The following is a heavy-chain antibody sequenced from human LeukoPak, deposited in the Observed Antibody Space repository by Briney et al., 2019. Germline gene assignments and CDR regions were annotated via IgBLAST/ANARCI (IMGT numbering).Heavy chain of an antibody. CDR2: IIPIFGTA. Sequence: ASVKVSCKASGGTFSSYAISWVRQAPGKGLEGVGGIIPIFGTANYAQKFQGRVTITADESTSTAYMELSSLRSEDTAVYYCARDPAMVRGVIRLDYWGQGTLVTVSS. CDR3: ARDPAMVRGVIRLDY. D-gene: IGHD3-10*01. J-gene: IGHJ4*02. CDR1: GGTFSSYA. V-gene: IGHV1-69*13.